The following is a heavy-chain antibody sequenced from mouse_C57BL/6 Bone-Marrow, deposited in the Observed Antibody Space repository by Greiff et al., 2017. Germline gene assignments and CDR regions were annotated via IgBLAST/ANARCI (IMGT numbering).Heavy chain of an antibody. Sequence: EVQLQQSGPVLVKPGASVKMSCKASGYTFTDYYMNWVKQSHGKSLEWIGVINPYNGGTSYNQKFKGKATLTVDKSSSTAYMELNSLTSEDSAGYYCARGGDGSSLYWYFDVWGTGTTVTVSS. V-gene: IGHV1-19*01. CDR3: ARGGDGSSLYWYFDV. CDR2: INPYNGGT. CDR1: GYTFTDYY. J-gene: IGHJ1*03. D-gene: IGHD1-1*01.